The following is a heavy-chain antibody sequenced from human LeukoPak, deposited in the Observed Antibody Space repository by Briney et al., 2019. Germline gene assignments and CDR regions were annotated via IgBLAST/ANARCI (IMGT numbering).Heavy chain of an antibody. CDR2: ISSSGSTI. D-gene: IGHD3-10*02. V-gene: IGHV3-48*03. J-gene: IGHJ6*03. CDR3: AELGITMIGGV. CDR1: GFTFSSYE. Sequence: GGSLSFSCAASGFTFSSYELNWVRQAPGKGLEWVSNISSSGSTIYYADSVKGRFTISRDNAKNSLYLQMNSLRAEDTAVYYCAELGITMIGGVWGKGTTVTISS.